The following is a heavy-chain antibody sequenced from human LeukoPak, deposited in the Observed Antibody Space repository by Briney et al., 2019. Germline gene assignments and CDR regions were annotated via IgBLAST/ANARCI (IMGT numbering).Heavy chain of an antibody. CDR2: INPSSGST. CDR1: GYTFTIYY. J-gene: IGHJ4*02. Sequence: ASVYVSFKASGYTFTIYYMHWVRQAPGQGLEWMGIINPSSGSTSNAQKFQGRVTMTRDTSTSTVYMELSSLRSEDTAVYYCARDGEYYDSRGSYFDSWGQGTLVTVSS. D-gene: IGHD3-22*01. CDR3: ARDGEYYDSRGSYFDS. V-gene: IGHV1-46*01.